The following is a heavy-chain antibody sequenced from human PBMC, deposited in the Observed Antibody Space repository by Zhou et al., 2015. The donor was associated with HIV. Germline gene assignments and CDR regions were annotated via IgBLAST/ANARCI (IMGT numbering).Heavy chain of an antibody. CDR1: GYTFTSYD. J-gene: IGHJ3*02. V-gene: IGHV1-8*01. D-gene: IGHD3-3*01. CDR3: ASSIAMNQYYDFWSGYPDDAFDI. Sequence: QVQLVQSGAEVKKPGASVKVSCKASGYTFTSYDINWVRQATGQGLEWMGWMNPNSGNTGYAQKFQGRVTMTRNTSISTAYMELSSLRSEDTAVYYCASSIAMNQYYDFWSGYPDDAFDIWGQGTMVTVSS. CDR2: MNPNSGNT.